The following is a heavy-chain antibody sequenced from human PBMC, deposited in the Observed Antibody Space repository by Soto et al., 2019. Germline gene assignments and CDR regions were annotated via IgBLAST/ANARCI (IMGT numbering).Heavy chain of an antibody. V-gene: IGHV4-31*03. Sequence: SETLSLTCTVSGGSISSGGYYWIWIRQHPGKGLEWIGYIYYSGSTYYNPSLKSRVTISVDTSKNQFSLKLSSVTAADTAVYYCARDSGCSSWYLGLNWFDPWGKGTLVTLYS. CDR1: GGSISSGGYY. J-gene: IGHJ5*02. CDR3: ARDSGCSSWYLGLNWFDP. CDR2: IYYSGST. D-gene: IGHD6-13*01.